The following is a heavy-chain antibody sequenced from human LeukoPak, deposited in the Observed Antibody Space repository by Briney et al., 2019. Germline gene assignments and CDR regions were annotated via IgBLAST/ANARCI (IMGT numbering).Heavy chain of an antibody. D-gene: IGHD4-17*01. J-gene: IGHJ4*02. V-gene: IGHV3-66*01. CDR2: IYSGGST. Sequence: GGSLRLSFAASGFTVGSNYMSWVRQAPGKGLEWVSVIYSGGSTYYADSVKGRFTISRDNSKNTLYLQMNSLRAEDTAVHYCARAEDYGDYAYWGQGALVTVSS. CDR1: GFTVGSNY. CDR3: ARAEDYGDYAY.